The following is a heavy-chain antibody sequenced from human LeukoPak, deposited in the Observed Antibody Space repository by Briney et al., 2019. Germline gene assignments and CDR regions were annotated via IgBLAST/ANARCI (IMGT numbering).Heavy chain of an antibody. CDR1: GFTLSNYW. Sequence: GGSLRLSCAVSGFTLSNYWMNWVGQAPRKGLKWVADVKPVGSEKNYVDSVKGRFTVSRDNAENSLYLQLNSLRVEDTAVYYCCSTNSLDYWGRGTLVTVSS. CDR3: CSTNSLDY. CDR2: VKPVGSEK. D-gene: IGHD2-2*01. J-gene: IGHJ4*02. V-gene: IGHV3-7*01.